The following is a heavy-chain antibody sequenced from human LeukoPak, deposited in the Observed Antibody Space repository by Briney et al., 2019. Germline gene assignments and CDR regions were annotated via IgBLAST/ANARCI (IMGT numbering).Heavy chain of an antibody. CDR2: ISYDGSNK. D-gene: IGHD6-19*01. CDR1: GFTFSSYD. CDR3: AKNIAVAGTGPGTFDI. J-gene: IGHJ3*02. V-gene: IGHV3-30-3*01. Sequence: PGRSLRLSCAASGFTFSSYDMHWVREAPGKGLEWVAVISYDGSNKYYADSVKGRFTISRDNSKNTLYLQMNSLRAEDTAVYYCAKNIAVAGTGPGTFDIWGQGTMVTVSS.